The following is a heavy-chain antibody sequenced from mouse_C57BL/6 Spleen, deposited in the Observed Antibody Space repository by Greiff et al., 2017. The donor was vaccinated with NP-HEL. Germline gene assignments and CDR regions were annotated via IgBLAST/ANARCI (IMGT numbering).Heavy chain of an antibody. D-gene: IGHD2-5*01. CDR1: GYTFTSYG. CDR2: IYPRSGNT. V-gene: IGHV1-81*01. J-gene: IGHJ3*01. Sequence: VQLQQSGAELARPGASVKLSCKASGYTFTSYGISWVKQRTGQGLEWIGEIYPRSGNTYYNEKFKGKATLTADKSSSTAYMELRSLTSEDSAVYFCAREGYSNPAWFASWGQGTLVTVSA. CDR3: AREGYSNPAWFAS.